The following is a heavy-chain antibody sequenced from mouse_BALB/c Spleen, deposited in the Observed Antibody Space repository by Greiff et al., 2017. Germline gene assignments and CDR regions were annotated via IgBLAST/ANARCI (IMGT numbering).Heavy chain of an antibody. CDR3: ARGDRSY. CDR2: IWAGGST. J-gene: IGHJ3*01. CDR1: GFSLTSYG. Sequence: VKLQESGPGLVAPSQSLSITCTVSGFSLTSYGVHWVRQPPGKGLEWLGVIWAGGSTNYYSALMSRLGISKDNSKSQVFLKMNSLQTDDTALYYCARGDRSYWGQGTLVTVSA. D-gene: IGHD2-14*01. V-gene: IGHV2-9*02.